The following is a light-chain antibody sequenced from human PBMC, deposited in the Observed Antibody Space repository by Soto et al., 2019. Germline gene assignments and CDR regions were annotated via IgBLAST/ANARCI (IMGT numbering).Light chain of an antibody. CDR1: QSIFTR. Sequence: DIQMTHSPPPLSASVGDRVTITCRASQSIFTRVSWYQPKPGKAPKSLIYKASSLESGVPSRFNGSGSWTEFTLSISSLQPDDFPSYFFQQYDRYPLTFGGGTKVEI. CDR3: QQYDRYPLT. V-gene: IGKV1-5*03. J-gene: IGKJ4*02. CDR2: KAS.